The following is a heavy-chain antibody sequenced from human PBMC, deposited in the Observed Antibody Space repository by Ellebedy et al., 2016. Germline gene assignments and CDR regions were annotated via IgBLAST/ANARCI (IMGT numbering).Heavy chain of an antibody. J-gene: IGHJ4*02. CDR2: INSNSGGT. CDR3: ARAYSSSWYGGY. Sequence: ASVKVSCXASGYTFTGYYMHWVRQAPGQGLEWMGWINSNSGGTNYAQKFQGRVTMTRDTSISTAYMELSRLRSDDTAVYYCARAYSSSWYGGYWGQGTLVTVSS. V-gene: IGHV1-2*02. CDR1: GYTFTGYY. D-gene: IGHD6-13*01.